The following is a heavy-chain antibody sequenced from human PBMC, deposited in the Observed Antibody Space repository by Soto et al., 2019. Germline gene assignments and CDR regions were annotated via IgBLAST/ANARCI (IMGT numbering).Heavy chain of an antibody. CDR1: GFTVSSNY. CDR3: ARDGGYDYDGY. J-gene: IGHJ1*01. D-gene: IGHD4-17*01. Sequence: EVQLVESGGGLVQPGGSLRLSCAASGFTVSSNYMSWVRQAPGKGLEWVSVIYSGGSTYYADSVKGRFTISRDNSKNTPDLQMNSPSAEDTAVYYCARDGGYDYDGYWGQGTLVTVSS. V-gene: IGHV3-66*01. CDR2: IYSGGST.